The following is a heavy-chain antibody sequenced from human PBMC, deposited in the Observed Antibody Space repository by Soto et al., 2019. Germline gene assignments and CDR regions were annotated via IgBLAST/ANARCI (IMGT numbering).Heavy chain of an antibody. J-gene: IGHJ4*02. D-gene: IGHD3-22*01. Sequence: SEALSLTCSVSGDSINNGAYYWNWIRQHPDKRLEWIGYIYYSGSTYYNPSLKSRVTVSVDTSKNQFSLKLSSVTAADTAVYYCARATSTYYYDSSGYYPSPYYFDYWGQGTLVTVSS. V-gene: IGHV4-31*03. CDR3: ARATSTYYYDSSGYYPSPYYFDY. CDR2: IYYSGST. CDR1: GDSINNGAYY.